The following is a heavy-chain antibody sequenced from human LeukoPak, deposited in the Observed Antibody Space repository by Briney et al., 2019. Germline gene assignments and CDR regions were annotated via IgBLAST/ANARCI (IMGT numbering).Heavy chain of an antibody. CDR2: IYDSGST. Sequence: PSETLSLTCTVSGGSISRYYWSWIRQPPGKGLEWIGYIYDSGSTDYNPSLKSRVTISADTSKNQFYLKLSSVTAADTAVYYCARRTDFDYWGQGSLVIVSS. CDR1: GGSISRYY. CDR3: ARRTDFDY. D-gene: IGHD3/OR15-3a*01. J-gene: IGHJ4*02. V-gene: IGHV4-59*08.